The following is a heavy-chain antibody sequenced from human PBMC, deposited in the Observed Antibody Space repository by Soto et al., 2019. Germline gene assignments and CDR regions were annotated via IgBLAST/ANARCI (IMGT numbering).Heavy chain of an antibody. CDR3: ARLWFGEPVDY. Sequence: ETLSLTCTVSGGSISSYYWSWIRQPPGKGLEWIGYIYYSGSTNYNPSLKSRVTISVDTSKNQFSLKLSSVTAADTAVYYCARLWFGEPVDYWGQGTLVTVSS. J-gene: IGHJ4*02. D-gene: IGHD3-10*01. CDR2: IYYSGST. V-gene: IGHV4-59*08. CDR1: GGSISSYY.